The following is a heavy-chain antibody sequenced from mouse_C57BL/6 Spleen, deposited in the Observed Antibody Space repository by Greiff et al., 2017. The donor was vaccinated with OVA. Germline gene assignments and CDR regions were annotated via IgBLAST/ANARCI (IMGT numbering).Heavy chain of an antibody. D-gene: IGHD2-3*01. V-gene: IGHV5-4*01. Sequence: EVKLMESGGGLVKPGGSLKLSCAASGFTFSSYAMSWVRQTPEKRLEWVATISDGGSYTYYPDKVKGRFTISRDNAKNNLYLQMSHLKSEDTAMYYCARDEGMGAMDYWGQGTSVTVSS. CDR3: ARDEGMGAMDY. CDR1: GFTFSSYA. CDR2: ISDGGSYT. J-gene: IGHJ4*01.